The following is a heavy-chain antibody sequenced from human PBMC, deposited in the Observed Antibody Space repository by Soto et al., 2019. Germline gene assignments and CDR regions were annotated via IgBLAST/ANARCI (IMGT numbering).Heavy chain of an antibody. CDR1: GGTFSGYA. V-gene: IGHV1-69*13. CDR3: ARLYYDFSSGAPLHGMDV. Sequence: SVKVSCKASGGTFSGYAISWVRQAPGQGLEWMGGIIPIFGTANYAQKFQGRVTITADESTSTAYMELSSLRSEDTAVYYCARLYYDFSSGAPLHGMDVWGQGTTVTVYS. CDR2: IIPIFGTA. J-gene: IGHJ6*02. D-gene: IGHD3-3*01.